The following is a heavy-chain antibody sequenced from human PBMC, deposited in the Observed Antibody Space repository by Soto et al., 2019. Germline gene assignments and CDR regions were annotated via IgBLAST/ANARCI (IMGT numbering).Heavy chain of an antibody. J-gene: IGHJ5*02. CDR2: IYHSGST. Sequence: SETLSLTCAVSVYSISSGYYWGWIRQPPGKGLEWIGSIYHSGSTYYNPSLKSRVTISLDTSKNQFSLKLSSVTAADTAVYYCASISNYDFWSGYFAGNWFYPWGQGTLVT. CDR3: ASISNYDFWSGYFAGNWFYP. CDR1: VYSISSGYY. D-gene: IGHD3-3*01. V-gene: IGHV4-38-2*01.